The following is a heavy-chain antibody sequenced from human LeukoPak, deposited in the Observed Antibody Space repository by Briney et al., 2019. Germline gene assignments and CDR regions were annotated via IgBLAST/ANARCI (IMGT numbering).Heavy chain of an antibody. Sequence: SETLSLTCTVSGGSASSGSYYWSWIRQPPGKGLEWIGYIYYSGSTNYNPSPKSRVTISVDTSKNQFSLKLSSVTAADTAVYYCAREDSYDLGIIDYWGQGTLVTVSS. CDR3: AREDSYDLGIIDY. D-gene: IGHD3-22*01. J-gene: IGHJ4*02. V-gene: IGHV4-61*01. CDR2: IYYSGST. CDR1: GGSASSGSYY.